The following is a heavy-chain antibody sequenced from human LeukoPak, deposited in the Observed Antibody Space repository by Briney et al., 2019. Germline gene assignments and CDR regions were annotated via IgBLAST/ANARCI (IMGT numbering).Heavy chain of an antibody. CDR2: IYSGGST. V-gene: IGHV3-53*01. Sequence: GGSLRLSCAASGFTFSTYWMHWVRQAPGKGLEWVSIIYSGGSTYYADSVKGRFTISRDNSKNTLYLQMNSLRAEDTAVYYCARVTGSYYPFDYWGQGTLVTVSS. D-gene: IGHD3-10*01. J-gene: IGHJ4*02. CDR3: ARVTGSYYPFDY. CDR1: GFTFSTYW.